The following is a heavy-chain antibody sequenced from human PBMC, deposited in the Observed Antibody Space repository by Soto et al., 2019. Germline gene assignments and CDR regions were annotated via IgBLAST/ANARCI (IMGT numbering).Heavy chain of an antibody. CDR3: ARGFRSGFNV. CDR2: ISGPSIYI. D-gene: IGHD3-3*01. J-gene: IGHJ6*02. Sequence: EVQLVESGGGLVKPGGSLRLSCVASGFTFSGYSINWVRQAPGKGLEWVSYISGPSIYIYYADSVKGRFTISRDNAKSAVNLQMNSLRAEDTAVYYCARGFRSGFNVWGQGTTVSVSS. CDR1: GFTFSGYS. V-gene: IGHV3-21*01.